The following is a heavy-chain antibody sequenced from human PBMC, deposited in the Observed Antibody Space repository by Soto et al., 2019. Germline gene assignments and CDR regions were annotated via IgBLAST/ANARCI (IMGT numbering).Heavy chain of an antibody. CDR1: GFTFISYA. CDR3: ARPYGGKIGDAPDL. V-gene: IGHV3-23*01. J-gene: IGHJ3*01. D-gene: IGHD4-17*01. Sequence: WGSLRLSCVASGFTFISYAIICVRQFPGKGLEWVSTISDAAGSAHYVDSVKGRFTISRDNSKKTLYLQMNSLRAEDSAVYYCARPYGGKIGDAPDLWGPGTMVTVSS. CDR2: ISDAAGSA.